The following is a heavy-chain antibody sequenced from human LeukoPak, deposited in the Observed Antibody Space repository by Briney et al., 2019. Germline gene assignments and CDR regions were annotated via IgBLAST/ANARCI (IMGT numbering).Heavy chain of an antibody. J-gene: IGHJ1*01. Sequence: GGSLRLSCAASGFTFSSFWMTWVRQAPGKGLEWVANIKPDGTESYYVDSVKGRFTISRDNAKNSLYLQMNGLRAEDTAVYYCAIQKADLITMVRGIIAFWGQGTLVTVSS. CDR2: IKPDGTES. D-gene: IGHD3-10*01. V-gene: IGHV3-7*01. CDR1: GFTFSSFW. CDR3: AIQKADLITMVRGIIAF.